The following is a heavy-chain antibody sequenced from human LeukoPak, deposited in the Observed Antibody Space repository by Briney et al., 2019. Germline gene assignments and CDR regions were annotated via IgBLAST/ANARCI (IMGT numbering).Heavy chain of an antibody. CDR1: GGSISSYY. J-gene: IGHJ3*02. CDR2: IYYSGST. V-gene: IGHV4-59*01. Sequence: SETLSLTCTVSGGSISSYYWSWIRQPPGKGLEWIGYIYYSGSTNYNPSLKSRVTISVDTSKKQVSLKLSSVSAADTAVYYCARERDAFDIWGQGTMVTVSS. CDR3: ARERDAFDI.